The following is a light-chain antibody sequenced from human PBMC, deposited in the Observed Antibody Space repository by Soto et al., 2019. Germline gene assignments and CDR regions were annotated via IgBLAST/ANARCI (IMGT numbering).Light chain of an antibody. CDR3: QKYNSAPRT. Sequence: DIQMTQSPSSLSASVGDRVTITCRACQGISNYLAWDQQKPGKVPKLLIYAASTLQSGVPSRFSGSGSGTDFTLTISSLQPEDVATYYCQKYNSAPRTFGQGTKVEIK. CDR2: AAS. J-gene: IGKJ1*01. V-gene: IGKV1-27*01. CDR1: QGISNY.